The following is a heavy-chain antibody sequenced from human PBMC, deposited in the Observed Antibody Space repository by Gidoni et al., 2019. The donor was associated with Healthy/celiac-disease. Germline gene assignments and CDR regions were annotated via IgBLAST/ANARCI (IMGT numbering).Heavy chain of an antibody. Sequence: QVQLQESGPGLVKPSQTLSLTCTVSGGSISSGSYYWSWIRQPAGKGLEWIGRIYTSGSTNYNPSLKSRVTISVDTSKNQFSLKLSSVTAADTAVYYCARDGGWYAGYFQHWGQGTLVTVSS. CDR1: GGSISSGSYY. D-gene: IGHD6-19*01. V-gene: IGHV4-61*02. CDR3: ARDGGWYAGYFQH. CDR2: IYTSGST. J-gene: IGHJ1*01.